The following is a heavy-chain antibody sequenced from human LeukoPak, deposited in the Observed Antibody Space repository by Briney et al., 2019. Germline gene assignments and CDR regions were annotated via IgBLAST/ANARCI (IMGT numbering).Heavy chain of an antibody. V-gene: IGHV1-18*01. J-gene: IGHJ4*02. CDR2: SSAYNGNT. CDR1: GYTFTSYG. Sequence: ASVKVSCKASGYTFTSYGISWVRQAPGQGLEWMGWSSAYNGNTNHAQKLQGRVTMTTDTSTSTAYMELRSLRSDDTAVYYYAREYRYYYDSSGYYYYFDYWGQGTLVTVSS. CDR3: AREYRYYYDSSGYYYYFDY. D-gene: IGHD3-22*01.